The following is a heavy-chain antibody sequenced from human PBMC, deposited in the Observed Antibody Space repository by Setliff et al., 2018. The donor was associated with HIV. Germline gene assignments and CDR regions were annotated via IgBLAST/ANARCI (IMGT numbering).Heavy chain of an antibody. CDR2: ISPYNGNT. V-gene: IGHV1-18*01. D-gene: IGHD6-19*01. CDR3: ARGRDHLAVSPWYSYMDV. J-gene: IGHJ6*03. CDR1: GYTFATYG. Sequence: ASVKVSCKASGYTFATYGISWVRQAPGQGLEWMGWISPYNGNTNYAQKVQGRVTMTTDTSTSTAYMELRSLRSDDTALYYCARGRDHLAVSPWYSYMDVWGKGTTVTVSS.